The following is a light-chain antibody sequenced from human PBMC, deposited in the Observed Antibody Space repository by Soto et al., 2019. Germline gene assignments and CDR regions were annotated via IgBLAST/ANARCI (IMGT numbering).Light chain of an antibody. Sequence: DIQLTQSPSFLSASVGDRVTISCRASQGMNTYVAWYQQKPGKAPKLLIYGASTLQSGVPSRFSGSESGAEFTLTISSLQPEDFATYYCQQLHSYPITFGQGTRLKIK. CDR2: GAS. V-gene: IGKV1-9*01. J-gene: IGKJ5*01. CDR1: QGMNTY. CDR3: QQLHSYPIT.